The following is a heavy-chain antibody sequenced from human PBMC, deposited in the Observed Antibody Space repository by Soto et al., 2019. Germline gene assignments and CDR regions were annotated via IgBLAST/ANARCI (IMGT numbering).Heavy chain of an antibody. CDR2: ISSSSRTI. CDR3: ARDNPIGYGLY. V-gene: IGHV3-48*01. Sequence: EVQLVESGGGLVQPGGSLRLSCAASGFTFSSYSMNWVRQAPGKWLEWVLYISSSSRTIYYADSVKGRFTNSGDNAKNSLYLQLSSLRAEDTAVYYFARDNPIGYGLYWGQGTLVTVSS. CDR1: GFTFSSYS. D-gene: IGHD5-12*01. J-gene: IGHJ4*02.